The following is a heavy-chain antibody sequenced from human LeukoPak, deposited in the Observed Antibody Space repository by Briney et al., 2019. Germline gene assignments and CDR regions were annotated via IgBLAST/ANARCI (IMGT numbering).Heavy chain of an antibody. Sequence: GGSLRLSCAAAGFTVSSYEIDSVRQAPGEGLGCVSYISSSGSTIYYADSVNVRFPISRDNAKNSLYLQMNSLRAEDTAVYYCARARLLWFGELLVKYYFDYWGQGTLVTVSS. J-gene: IGHJ4*02. CDR1: GFTVSSYE. CDR3: ARARLLWFGELLVKYYFDY. CDR2: ISSSGSTI. V-gene: IGHV3-48*03. D-gene: IGHD3-10*01.